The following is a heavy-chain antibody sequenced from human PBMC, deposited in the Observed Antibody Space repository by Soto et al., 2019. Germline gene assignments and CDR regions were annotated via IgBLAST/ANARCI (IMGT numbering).Heavy chain of an antibody. CDR2: INPNSGGT. Sequence: ASVKVSCKASGYTFTGYYMHWVRQAPGQGLEWMGWINPNSGGTNYAQKFQGWVTMTRDTSISTAYMELSRLRSDDTAVYYCARGSLTAPYGPPDDAFDIWGQGTMVTVSS. CDR1: GYTFTGYY. V-gene: IGHV1-2*04. D-gene: IGHD1-26*01. CDR3: ARGSLTAPYGPPDDAFDI. J-gene: IGHJ3*02.